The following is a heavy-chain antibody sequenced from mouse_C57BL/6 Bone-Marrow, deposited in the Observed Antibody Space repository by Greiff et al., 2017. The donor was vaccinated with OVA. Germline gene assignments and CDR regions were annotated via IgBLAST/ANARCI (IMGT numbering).Heavy chain of an antibody. Sequence: EVKLMESGGGLVKPGGSLKLSCAASGFTFSSYAMSWVRQTPEKRLEWVATISDGGSYTYYPDNVKGRFTISRDNAKNNLYLQMIHLKSEDTAMYNCARGGGSSKGYYFDYWGQGTTLTVSS. CDR2: ISDGGSYT. V-gene: IGHV5-4*03. CDR1: GFTFSSYA. CDR3: ARGGGSSKGYYFDY. D-gene: IGHD1-1*01. J-gene: IGHJ2*01.